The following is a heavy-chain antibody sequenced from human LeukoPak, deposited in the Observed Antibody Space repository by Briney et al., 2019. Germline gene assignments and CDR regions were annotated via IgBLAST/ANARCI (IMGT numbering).Heavy chain of an antibody. V-gene: IGHV4-39*01. CDR1: GGSISSSSYY. J-gene: IGHJ3*02. Sequence: RASETLSLTCTVSGGSISSSSYYWGWIRQPPGKGLEWIGSIYYSGSTYYNPSLKSRVTISVDTSKNQFSLKLSSVTAADTAVYYCARAKFDSSRYYYRGFDIWGQGTMVTVSS. CDR2: IYYSGST. D-gene: IGHD3-22*01. CDR3: ARAKFDSSRYYYRGFDI.